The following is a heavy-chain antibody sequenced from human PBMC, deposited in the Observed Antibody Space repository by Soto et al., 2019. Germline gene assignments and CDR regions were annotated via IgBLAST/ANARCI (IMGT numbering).Heavy chain of an antibody. CDR1: GFSLGPSGVG. V-gene: IGHV2-5*02. CDR2: IYWDDDK. D-gene: IGHD6-25*01. J-gene: IGHJ3*01. CDR3: AHRRARTSARDDAFAV. Sequence: QITLKESGPTLVRPTQPLTLTCIFSGFSLGPSGVGVGWIRQPPGKSLEWLALIYWDDDKRYSPSLRTRLTPNKDTPKKQVVLTMTNMDPVDTATHYGAHRRARTSARDDAFAVWGQGTMVVVAS.